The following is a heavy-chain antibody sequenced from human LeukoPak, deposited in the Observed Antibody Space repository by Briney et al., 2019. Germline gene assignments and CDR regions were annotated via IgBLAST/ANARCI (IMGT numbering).Heavy chain of an antibody. D-gene: IGHD3-22*01. J-gene: IGHJ4*02. CDR1: GGTFSSYA. CDR3: ARDPGYCYDSSGYYPLYYFDY. Sequence: SVKVSCKASGGTFSSYAISWVRQAPGQGLEWMGGIIPIFGTANYAQKFQGRVTITTDESTSTAYMELSSLRSEDTAVYYCARDPGYCYDSSGYYPLYYFDYWGQGTLVTVSS. V-gene: IGHV1-69*05. CDR2: IIPIFGTA.